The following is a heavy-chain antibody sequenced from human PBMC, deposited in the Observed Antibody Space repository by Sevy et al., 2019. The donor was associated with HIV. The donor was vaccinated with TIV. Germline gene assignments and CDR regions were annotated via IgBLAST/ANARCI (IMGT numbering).Heavy chain of an antibody. CDR3: GRAPIVVVPAAKGVYGMDV. J-gene: IGHJ6*02. CDR1: GYTFTSYG. Sequence: ASVKVSCKASGYTFTSYGISWVRQAPGQGLEWMGWISAYNGNTNYAQKLQGRVNMTTDTSTSTAYMELRSLRSDDTAVYYCGRAPIVVVPAAKGVYGMDVWGQGTTVTVSS. D-gene: IGHD2-2*01. CDR2: ISAYNGNT. V-gene: IGHV1-18*01.